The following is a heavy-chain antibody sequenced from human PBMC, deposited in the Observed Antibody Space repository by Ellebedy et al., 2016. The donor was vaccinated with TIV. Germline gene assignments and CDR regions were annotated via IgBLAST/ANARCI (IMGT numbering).Heavy chain of an antibody. J-gene: IGHJ4*02. CDR3: VRDSSWAFDY. CDR2: ISGRSGNI. V-gene: IGHV3-48*01. D-gene: IGHD3-16*01. Sequence: GESLKISXAASGFTFSSYALNWVRQAPGQGLEWLSYISGRSGNIDYADSVKGRFTVSRDNAKNSVDLQMDSLRAEDTSVYYCVRDSSWAFDYWGQGILVTVSS. CDR1: GFTFSSYA.